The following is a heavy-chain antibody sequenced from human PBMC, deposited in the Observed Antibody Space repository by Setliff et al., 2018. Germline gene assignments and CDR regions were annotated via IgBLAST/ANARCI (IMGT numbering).Heavy chain of an antibody. CDR1: GYTSINYG. V-gene: IGHV1-18*01. Sequence: ASVKVSCKAFGYTSINYGISWLRQAPGQGFEWMGWISTNNGKTEYSQKVQGRVTMTTDRSTSTAYMELRSLRSDDTAVYYCARVPQEALYYYDRGNHFDSWGQGTLVTVSS. D-gene: IGHD3-22*01. CDR2: ISTNNGKT. J-gene: IGHJ4*02. CDR3: ARVPQEALYYYDRGNHFDS.